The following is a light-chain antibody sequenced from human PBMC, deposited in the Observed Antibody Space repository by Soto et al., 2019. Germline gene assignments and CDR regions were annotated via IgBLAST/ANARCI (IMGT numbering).Light chain of an antibody. CDR2: GTS. J-gene: IGKJ5*01. CDR1: QSVSSSS. CDR3: QQRSNWPPIT. V-gene: IGKV3D-20*02. Sequence: ETVLTQSPGTLSLSPGEIATLSFRASQSVSSSSLAWYQQRPGQAPRLLIYGTSSRATGIPDRFSGSGSGTDFTLTISSLEPEDFAVYYCQQRSNWPPITFGQGTRLEIK.